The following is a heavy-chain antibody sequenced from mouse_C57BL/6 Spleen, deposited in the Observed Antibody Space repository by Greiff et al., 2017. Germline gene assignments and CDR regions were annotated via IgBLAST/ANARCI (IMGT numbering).Heavy chain of an antibody. CDR3: ARPITAVVEGYFDD. J-gene: IGHJ1*03. CDR1: GYTFTSYW. D-gene: IGHD1-1*01. Sequence: VQLQQPGAELVKPGASVKMSCKASGYTFTSYWITWVKQRPGQGLEWIGDIYPGSGSTNYNEKFKSKATLTVDTSSSTAYMQLSSLTSEDSAVYYCARPITAVVEGYFDDWGTGTTGTVSS. V-gene: IGHV1-55*01. CDR2: IYPGSGST.